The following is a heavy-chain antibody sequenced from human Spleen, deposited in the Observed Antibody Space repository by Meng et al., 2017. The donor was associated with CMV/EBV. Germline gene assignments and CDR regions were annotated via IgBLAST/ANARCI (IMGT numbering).Heavy chain of an antibody. CDR2: IYSGGSST. CDR1: GFTFSSYA. D-gene: IGHD6-19*01. CDR3: AKGAGAGMDV. V-gene: IGHV3-23*03. J-gene: IGHJ6*02. Sequence: GGSLRLSCAASGFTFSSYAMSWVRQAPGKGLEWVSVIYSGGSSTYYADSVKGRFSISRDNSKSILYLQMNSLRAEDTALYYCAKGAGAGMDVWGQGTTVTVSS.